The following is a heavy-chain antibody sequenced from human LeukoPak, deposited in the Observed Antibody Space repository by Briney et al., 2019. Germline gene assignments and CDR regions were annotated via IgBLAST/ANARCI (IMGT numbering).Heavy chain of an antibody. CDR1: GFTFSSYG. D-gene: IGHD2-2*01. CDR2: IRYDGSNE. V-gene: IGHV3-30*02. J-gene: IGHJ4*02. CDR3: AGNEIDIVVVPAATH. Sequence: PGGSLRLSCAAPGFTFSSYGMHWVRQAPGKGLEWVAFIRYDGSNEYYADSVKGRFTISRDNSKNTLYLQMNSLRAEDTAVYYCAGNEIDIVVVPAATHWGQGTLVTVSS.